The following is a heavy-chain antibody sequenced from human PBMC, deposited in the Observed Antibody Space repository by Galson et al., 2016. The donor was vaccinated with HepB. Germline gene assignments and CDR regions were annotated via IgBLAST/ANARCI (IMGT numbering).Heavy chain of an antibody. V-gene: IGHV4-59*11. D-gene: IGHD1-26*01. CDR1: GGSISSHS. CDR2: TYYSGHT. CDR3: ARSQYSGSDWSTYWYFDL. Sequence: SETLSLTCSVSGGSISSHSWNWIRQPPGKGLEWIGYTYYSGHTNYNPFLNSRVTITVDTSKNQFSLKLTSVTAADTAVYYCARSQYSGSDWSTYWYFDLWGRGTLVTVSS. J-gene: IGHJ2*01.